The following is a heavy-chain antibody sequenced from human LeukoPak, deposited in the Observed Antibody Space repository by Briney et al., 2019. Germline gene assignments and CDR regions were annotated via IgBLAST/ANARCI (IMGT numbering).Heavy chain of an antibody. CDR1: GFTFGSYA. Sequence: GGSLRLSCAASGFTFGSYAMSWVRQAPGKGLEWVSAISGSGGSTYYADSVKGRFTISRDNSKNTLYLQMNSLRAEDTAVYYCAREVRARDLYYYYGMDVWGQGTTVTVSS. CDR3: AREVRARDLYYYYGMDV. D-gene: IGHD2-2*01. J-gene: IGHJ6*02. V-gene: IGHV3-23*01. CDR2: ISGSGGST.